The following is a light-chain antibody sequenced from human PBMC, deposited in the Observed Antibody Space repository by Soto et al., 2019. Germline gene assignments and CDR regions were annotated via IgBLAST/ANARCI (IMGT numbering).Light chain of an antibody. CDR2: GAS. J-gene: IGKJ1*01. CDR3: QQRGSWPWT. CDR1: HGVSSY. V-gene: IGKV3D-11*01. Sequence: MLWTQPQATRSWSPGERPTSSSSAHHGVSSYLAWYQQKPGQAPRLLIYGASNRATGIPDRFSGSGSGTDFTLTISSLEPEDFAVYCCQQRGSWPWTFGQGTKVDIK.